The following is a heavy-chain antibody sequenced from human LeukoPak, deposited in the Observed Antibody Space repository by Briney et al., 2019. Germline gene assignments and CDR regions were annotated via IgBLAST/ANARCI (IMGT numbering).Heavy chain of an antibody. D-gene: IGHD3-3*01. Sequence: SETLSLTCTVSGGSIGSGGYYWSWIRQHPGKGLEWIGYIYYSGSTYYNPSLKSRVTISVDTSKNQFSLKLRSVTAADTAVYYCARDGRYYDFWSSNYYGMDVWGQGTTVTVSS. V-gene: IGHV4-31*03. CDR2: IYYSGST. J-gene: IGHJ6*02. CDR3: ARDGRYYDFWSSNYYGMDV. CDR1: GGSIGSGGYY.